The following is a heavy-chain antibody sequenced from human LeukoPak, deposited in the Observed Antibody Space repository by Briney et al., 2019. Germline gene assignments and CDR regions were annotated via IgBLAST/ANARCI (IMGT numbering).Heavy chain of an antibody. V-gene: IGHV3-23*01. CDR3: AKDLPAIGY. J-gene: IGHJ4*02. CDR1: GFTFSTYA. CDR2: ISGSGGST. D-gene: IGHD2-2*02. Sequence: PGGSLRLSCVASGFTFSTYAMIWVRQAPGKGLEWVSTISGSGGSTYYADSVKGRFTISRDNSKNTMYLQMNSLRAEDTAVYYCAKDLPAIGYWGQGTLVTVSS.